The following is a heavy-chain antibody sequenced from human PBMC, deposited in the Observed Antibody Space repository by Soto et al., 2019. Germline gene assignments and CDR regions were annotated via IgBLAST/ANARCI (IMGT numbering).Heavy chain of an antibody. CDR1: GFTFSSHW. CDR3: ADLFAGFDL. J-gene: IGHJ3*01. CDR2: ITADGSSA. Sequence: GGSLRLSCVASGFTFSSHWMHWVRQVPGKGLVWVAHITADGSSATYADSVKGRFTISRDNAKNTLYLQMNTLRVEDTAVYYCADLFAGFDLWGQGTMVTVSS. V-gene: IGHV3-74*01.